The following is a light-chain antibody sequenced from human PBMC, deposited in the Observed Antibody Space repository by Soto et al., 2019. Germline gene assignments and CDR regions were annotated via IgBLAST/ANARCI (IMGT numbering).Light chain of an antibody. V-gene: IGKV3-15*01. J-gene: IGKJ5*01. CDR1: ESVGRH. CDR3: QQYGSSIT. Sequence: EVVVTQSPATLSVSPGERATLSCRASESVGRHLAWYHQKPGQAPKLLIFEASTRGAGVPARFSGSGSGTEFTLTVSRLEPEDFAVYYRQQYGSSITFGQGTRLEIK. CDR2: EAS.